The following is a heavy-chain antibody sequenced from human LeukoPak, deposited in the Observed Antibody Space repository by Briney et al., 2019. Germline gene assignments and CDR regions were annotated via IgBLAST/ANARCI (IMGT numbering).Heavy chain of an antibody. D-gene: IGHD3-10*01. CDR2: IYYSGST. CDR1: GGSISSYY. CDR3: ARGKYGSGSYYPYYYYYYMDV. J-gene: IGHJ6*03. Sequence: SETLSLTCTVSGGSISSYYWSWIRQPPGKGLEWIGYIYYSGSTNYNPSLKSRVTISVDTSKNQFSLKLSSVTAADTAVYYCARGKYGSGSYYPYYYYYYMDVWGKGTTVTVSS. V-gene: IGHV4-59*01.